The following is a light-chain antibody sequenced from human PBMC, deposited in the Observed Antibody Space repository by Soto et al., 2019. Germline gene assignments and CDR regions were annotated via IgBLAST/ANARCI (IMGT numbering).Light chain of an antibody. CDR3: QQYNKWRT. V-gene: IGKV3-15*01. CDR2: DAS. J-gene: IGKJ1*01. CDR1: QSISSN. Sequence: EIVMTQSPATLSVSPGESATLSCRASQSISSNLAWYQQKPGQAPRLLIYDASTRATGIPARFSGSESGTEFTLTISSLQSEDFAVYYCQQYNKWRTFGQGTKVEIE.